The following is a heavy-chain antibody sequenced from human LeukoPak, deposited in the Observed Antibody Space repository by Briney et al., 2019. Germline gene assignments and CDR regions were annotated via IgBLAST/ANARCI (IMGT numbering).Heavy chain of an antibody. CDR3: AVGPHHYFDS. J-gene: IGHJ4*02. Sequence: PSETLSLTCTVSGGSVNSGGYYWSWIRQQPGKGLEWIGYISYSGSTYYNPSLKSRLTISLDTSKNQFSLRLSSVSAADAAVYFCAVGPHHYFDSWGQGTLVTVSS. CDR2: ISYSGST. V-gene: IGHV4-31*03. CDR1: GGSVNSGGYY.